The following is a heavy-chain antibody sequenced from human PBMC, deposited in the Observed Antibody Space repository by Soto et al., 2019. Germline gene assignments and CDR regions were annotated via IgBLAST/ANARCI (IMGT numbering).Heavy chain of an antibody. D-gene: IGHD1-26*01. Sequence: LRLSCAASGFTFNSYGMHWVRQGPGNGLEWVAFISYDSTKTYYADSVKGRFTISRDNSNSALYVQMNSLTGEDTAVYYCARTRSAWSDFHYYSLDVWGQGTTVTVS. CDR2: ISYDSTKT. V-gene: IGHV3-30*03. CDR1: GFTFNSYG. CDR3: ARTRSAWSDFHYYSLDV. J-gene: IGHJ6*02.